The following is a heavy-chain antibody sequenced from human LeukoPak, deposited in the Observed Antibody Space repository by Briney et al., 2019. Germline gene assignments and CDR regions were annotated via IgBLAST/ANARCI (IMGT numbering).Heavy chain of an antibody. Sequence: PSETLSLTCTVSGGSIDAFYWHWVRQPPEKGLEWIGYVFHSGSTNSNPSLKSRVTISVDTSKNHFSLNLRSVTAADTAVYYCASSGYSYGSFDYWGQGALVTVSS. CDR3: ASSGYSYGSFDY. V-gene: IGHV4-59*01. D-gene: IGHD5-18*01. CDR2: VFHSGST. CDR1: GGSIDAFY. J-gene: IGHJ4*02.